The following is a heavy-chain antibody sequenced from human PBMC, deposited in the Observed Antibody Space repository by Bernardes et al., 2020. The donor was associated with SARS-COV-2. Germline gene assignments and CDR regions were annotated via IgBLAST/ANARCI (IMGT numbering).Heavy chain of an antibody. CDR2: IYPGDSDT. J-gene: IGHJ4*02. CDR3: ARTAGYSSSWSFDY. V-gene: IGHV5-51*01. Sequence: GESLKISCEGSRYNFARYWIGWVRQMPGKGLEWMGIIYPGDSDTRYSPSFQGQVTISADKSISTAYLQWSSLEASDTAMYYCARTAGYSSSWSFDYWGQGTLVTVYS. D-gene: IGHD6-13*01. CDR1: RYNFARYW.